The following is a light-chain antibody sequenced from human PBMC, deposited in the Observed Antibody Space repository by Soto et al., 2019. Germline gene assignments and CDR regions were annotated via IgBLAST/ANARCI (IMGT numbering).Light chain of an antibody. CDR3: QNYDTSPYT. CDR2: GAS. J-gene: IGKJ2*01. CDR1: QSVASNS. Sequence: ETVLTQSPGTLSLSPGETATLSCRASQSVASNSLAWYQQKPGQAPRLLVYGASGRATDIPDRFSGSGSGTDFTLTINRLEPEDFAVYYCQNYDTSPYTFGQGTKLEIK. V-gene: IGKV3-20*01.